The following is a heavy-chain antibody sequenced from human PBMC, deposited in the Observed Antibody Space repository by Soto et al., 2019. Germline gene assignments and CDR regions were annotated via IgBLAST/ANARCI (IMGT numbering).Heavy chain of an antibody. V-gene: IGHV3-21*01. D-gene: IGHD1-26*01. Sequence: EVQMVESGGGLVKPGGSLRLYCAASRFTFSNFTMHWVRQAPGQGLEWGSSISDSGHFIYYADSVKGRFTIPIDNARDSLYLHMASLRAEDTAVYYCAASRAPDILSGSYPLDFWGQGSLVTVSS. CDR3: AASRAPDILSGSYPLDF. J-gene: IGHJ4*02. CDR1: RFTFSNFT. CDR2: ISDSGHFI.